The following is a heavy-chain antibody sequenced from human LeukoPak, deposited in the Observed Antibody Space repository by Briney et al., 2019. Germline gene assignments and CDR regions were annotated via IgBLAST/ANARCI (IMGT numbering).Heavy chain of an antibody. D-gene: IGHD5-18*01. CDR2: IYYTGNT. V-gene: IGHV4-59*01. CDR1: GGSISSDY. CDR3: ARERGYSYGYQIDY. J-gene: IGHJ4*02. Sequence: SETLSLTCTVSGGSISSDYWSWIRQPPGKGLEWIGYIYYTGNTDYNPSLKSRLTISVDTSKNQFSLRLSSVTAADTAIYYSARERGYSYGYQIDYWGQGTLVTVSS.